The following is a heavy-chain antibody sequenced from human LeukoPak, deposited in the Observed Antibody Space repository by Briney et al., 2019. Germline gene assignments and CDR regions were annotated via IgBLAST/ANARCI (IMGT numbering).Heavy chain of an antibody. CDR2: NYPGESET. Sequence: GESQKTSCKGAGNSFTSYWIGWGRQIPGKGLGWGGINYPGESETRQSTFFQGPATIPAATSITPAYLQWSRLKDADTAIYFCARLVWLRDHYFDYWGQGTLVTVSS. CDR1: GNSFTSYW. V-gene: IGHV5-51*01. CDR3: ARLVWLRDHYFDY. J-gene: IGHJ4*02. D-gene: IGHD5-12*01.